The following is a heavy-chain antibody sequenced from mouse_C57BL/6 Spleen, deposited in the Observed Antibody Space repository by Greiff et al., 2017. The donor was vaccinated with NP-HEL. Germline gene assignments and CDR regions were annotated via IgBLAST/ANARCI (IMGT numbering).Heavy chain of an antibody. CDR2: ISNGGGST. V-gene: IGHV5-12*01. J-gene: IGHJ4*01. Sequence: EVKLVESGGGLVQPGGSLKLSCAASGFTFSDYYMYWVRQTPEKRLEWVAYISNGGGSTYYPDTVKGRFTISRDNAKNTLYLQMSRLKSEDTAMYYCARQYAMDYWGQGTSVTVSS. CDR1: GFTFSDYY. CDR3: ARQYAMDY.